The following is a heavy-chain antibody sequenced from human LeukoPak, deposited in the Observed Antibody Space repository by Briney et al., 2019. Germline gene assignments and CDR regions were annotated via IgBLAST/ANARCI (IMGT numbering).Heavy chain of an antibody. CDR2: IIPIFGIA. CDR1: GGTLSSYA. Sequence: SVKVSCKASGGTLSSYAISWVRQAPGQGLEWMGRIIPIFGIANYAQKFQGRVTITADKSTSTAYMELSSLRSEDTAVYYCARGGGYCSGGSCYSRLVYWGQGTLVTVSS. V-gene: IGHV1-69*04. D-gene: IGHD2-15*01. CDR3: ARGGGYCSGGSCYSRLVY. J-gene: IGHJ4*02.